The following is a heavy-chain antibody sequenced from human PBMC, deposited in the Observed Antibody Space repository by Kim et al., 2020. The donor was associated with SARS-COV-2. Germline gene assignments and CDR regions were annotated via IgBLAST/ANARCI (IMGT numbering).Heavy chain of an antibody. CDR3: ARDPRGLGATWSYFDY. V-gene: IGHV1-69*01. J-gene: IGHJ4*02. D-gene: IGHD1-26*01. Sequence: KFKGRVAITEDQSTSTPYMELSSLRAEDTAVYYCARDPRGLGATWSYFDYWGQGTLVTVSS.